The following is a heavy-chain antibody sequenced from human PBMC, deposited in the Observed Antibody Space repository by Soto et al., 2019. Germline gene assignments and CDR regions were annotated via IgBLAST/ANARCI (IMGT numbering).Heavy chain of an antibody. Sequence: ASVKVSCKASGGTFSSYAISWVRQAPGQGLEWMGGIIPIFGTANYAQKFQGRVTITADESTSTAYMELSSLRSEDTAVYYCARISGLNYYGSGSYYNYYYYGMDVWGQGTTVTVSS. D-gene: IGHD3-10*01. CDR3: ARISGLNYYGSGSYYNYYYYGMDV. V-gene: IGHV1-69*13. CDR2: IIPIFGTA. J-gene: IGHJ6*02. CDR1: GGTFSSYA.